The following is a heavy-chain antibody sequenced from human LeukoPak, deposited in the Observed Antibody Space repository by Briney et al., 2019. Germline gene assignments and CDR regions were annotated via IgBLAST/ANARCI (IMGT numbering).Heavy chain of an antibody. CDR2: IYTSEST. Sequence: SETLSLTCTVSGGCISSYYWSWIRQPAGKGLEWIGRIYTSESTNYNPSLKSRVTMSVDTSKNQFSLKLSSVTAADTAVYYCAGYSSGWSNDYWGQGTLVTVSS. J-gene: IGHJ4*02. CDR1: GGCISSYY. CDR3: AGYSSGWSNDY. D-gene: IGHD6-19*01. V-gene: IGHV4-4*07.